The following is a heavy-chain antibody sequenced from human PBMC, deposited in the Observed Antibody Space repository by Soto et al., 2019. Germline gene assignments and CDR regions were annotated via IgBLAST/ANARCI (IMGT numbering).Heavy chain of an antibody. CDR1: GFTFSSYG. CDR3: GKDRGYSYGYEHDYYGMDV. V-gene: IGHV3-30*18. Sequence: QVQLVESGGGVVQPGRSLRLSCAASGFTFSSYGMHWVRQAPGKGLEWVAVISYDGSNKYYADSVKGRFTISRDNSKNTLYPPMNSLGAEETAVYYGGKDRGYSYGYEHDYYGMDVWGQGTTVTVSS. CDR2: ISYDGSNK. J-gene: IGHJ6*02. D-gene: IGHD5-18*01.